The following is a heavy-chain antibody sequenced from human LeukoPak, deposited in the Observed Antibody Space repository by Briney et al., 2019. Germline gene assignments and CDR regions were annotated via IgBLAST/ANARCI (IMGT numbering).Heavy chain of an antibody. CDR3: ARRGRHYDSSGYAPFAY. V-gene: IGHV4-34*01. Sequence: SETLSLTCAVYGGSFSGYYWSWIRQPPGKGLEWIGEINHSGSTNYNPSLKSRVTISVDTSTNQSSLKLSSVPAADTAVYYCARRGRHYDSSGYAPFAYWGQGTLVTVSS. CDR1: GGSFSGYY. D-gene: IGHD3-22*01. CDR2: INHSGST. J-gene: IGHJ4*02.